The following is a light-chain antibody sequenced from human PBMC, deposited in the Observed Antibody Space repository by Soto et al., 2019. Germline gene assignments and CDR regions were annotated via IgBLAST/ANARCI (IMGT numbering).Light chain of an antibody. J-gene: IGLJ1*01. V-gene: IGLV1-40*01. CDR2: GNS. Sequence: QSALTQPPSVSGAPGQRVIISCTGSSSNIGAGYDVHWYQQLPGTAPKLLIYGNSNRPSGVPDRFSGSKSGTSASLAITGLQAEDEADYYCQSYDSSLSDVFGTGTKVTVL. CDR1: SSNIGAGYD. CDR3: QSYDSSLSDV.